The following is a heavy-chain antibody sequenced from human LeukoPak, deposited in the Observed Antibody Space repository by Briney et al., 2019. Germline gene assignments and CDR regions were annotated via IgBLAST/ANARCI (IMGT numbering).Heavy chain of an antibody. J-gene: IGHJ4*02. V-gene: IGHV3-48*02. D-gene: IGHD3-22*01. CDR3: SGGYYDSSGEIDY. Sequence: GGSLRLSCAASGFTFSSYSMNWDRQAPGKGLEWVSYISSSSSTIYYADSVKGRFTISRDNAKNSLYLQMNSLRDEDTAVYYCSGGYYDSSGEIDYWGQGTLVTVSS. CDR1: GFTFSSYS. CDR2: ISSSSSTI.